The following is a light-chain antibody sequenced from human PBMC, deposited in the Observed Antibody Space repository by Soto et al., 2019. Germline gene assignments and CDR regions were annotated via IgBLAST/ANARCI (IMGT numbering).Light chain of an antibody. V-gene: IGLV9-49*01. CDR3: GADHGRGSNFLVV. CDR2: VGTGGIVG. Sequence: QSVLTQPPSASASLGASVTLTCTLSSGYSNYKVDWYQQRPGKGPRFVMRVGTGGIVGSKGDGIPDRFSVLGSGLNRYLTIKNIREEDESDYHCGADHGRGSNFLVVFGGGTKLTVL. CDR1: SGYSNYK. J-gene: IGLJ2*01.